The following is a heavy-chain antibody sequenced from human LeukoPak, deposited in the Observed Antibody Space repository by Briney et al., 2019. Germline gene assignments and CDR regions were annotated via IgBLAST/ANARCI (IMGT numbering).Heavy chain of an antibody. V-gene: IGHV4-4*07. D-gene: IGHD3-22*01. Sequence: PSETLFLTCTVSVGSISSYYWSWIRQPAGKGLEWIGRIYTSGGTNYNPSLKSRVTMSVDTSKNQFSLKLSSVTAADTAVYYCAREPPYYYDSSGYYPFDYWGQGTLVTVSS. J-gene: IGHJ4*02. CDR1: VGSISSYY. CDR3: AREPPYYYDSSGYYPFDY. CDR2: IYTSGGT.